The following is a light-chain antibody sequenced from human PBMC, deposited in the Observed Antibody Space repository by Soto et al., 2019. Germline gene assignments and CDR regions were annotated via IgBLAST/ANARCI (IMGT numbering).Light chain of an antibody. J-gene: IGLJ2*01. CDR1: SSNIGKNY. V-gene: IGLV1-51*02. CDR2: ETN. CDR3: GTWDTSLTVVL. Sequence: QSVLTQPPSVSAASGQKVTISCSGSSSNIGKNYVSWYQQLPGTAPKLLIYETNKRPSGIPDRFSGSKSGTSATLGISGPQTGDEADYYCGTWDTSLTVVLFGGGTKLTVL.